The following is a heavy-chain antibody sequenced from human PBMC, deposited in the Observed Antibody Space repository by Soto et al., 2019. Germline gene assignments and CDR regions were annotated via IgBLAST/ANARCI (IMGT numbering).Heavy chain of an antibody. CDR3: ARDRTAQYYYYGMDV. V-gene: IGHV3-30-3*01. Sequence: QVQLVESGGGVVQPGRSLRLSCATSGFTFSSYAMHWVRQAPGKGLEWVAVISYDGSIKYYADSVKGRFTISRDNSKNTLYLQMNSLRPEDTALYYCARDRTAQYYYYGMDVWGQGTTVTVSS. CDR2: ISYDGSIK. D-gene: IGHD2-21*02. J-gene: IGHJ6*02. CDR1: GFTFSSYA.